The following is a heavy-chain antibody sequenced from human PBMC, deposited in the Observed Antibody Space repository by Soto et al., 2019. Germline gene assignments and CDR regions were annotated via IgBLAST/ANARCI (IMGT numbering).Heavy chain of an antibody. V-gene: IGHV4-59*01. CDR3: AREGGSSWHLFYY. CDR1: GDSISNYY. Sequence: PSETLSLTCTVSGDSISNYYWSWIRQPPGKGLGWIGYIYYSGSTTYNPSLKSRVTISVDTSKNQFSLKLRSVTAADTAVYYYAREGGSSWHLFYYWGPGTLVTVSS. J-gene: IGHJ4*02. CDR2: IYYSGST. D-gene: IGHD6-13*01.